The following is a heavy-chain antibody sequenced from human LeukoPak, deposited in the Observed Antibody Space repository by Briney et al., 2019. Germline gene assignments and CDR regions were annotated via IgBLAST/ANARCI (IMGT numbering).Heavy chain of an antibody. Sequence: GGSLRLSCAASGFTFSRYDMNWVRQAPGKGLEWVSYISSGSSTIYYADSVKGRFTISRDNAQNSLYLQMNSLRAEDTAVYYCARDLLITMIVNMDVWGKGTTVAVSS. J-gene: IGHJ6*03. CDR3: ARDLLITMIVNMDV. D-gene: IGHD3-22*01. CDR1: GFTFSRYD. CDR2: ISSGSSTI. V-gene: IGHV3-48*01.